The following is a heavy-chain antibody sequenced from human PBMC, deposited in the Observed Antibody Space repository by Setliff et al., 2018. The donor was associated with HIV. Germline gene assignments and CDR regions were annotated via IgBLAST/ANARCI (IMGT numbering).Heavy chain of an antibody. CDR3: ARPAPRGYSYGHYYFDY. J-gene: IGHJ4*02. CDR1: GDSISSHY. D-gene: IGHD5-18*01. Sequence: SETLSLTCNVSGDSISSHYWSWIRQPPGKGLEWIGEINHSGSTNYNPSLKSRVTISVDTSKNQFSLKLSSVTAADTAVYYCARPAPRGYSYGHYYFDYWGQGTLVTVS. V-gene: IGHV4-59*08. CDR2: INHSGST.